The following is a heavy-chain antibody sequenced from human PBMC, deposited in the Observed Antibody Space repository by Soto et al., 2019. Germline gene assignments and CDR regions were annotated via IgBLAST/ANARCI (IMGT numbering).Heavy chain of an antibody. J-gene: IGHJ3*02. CDR1: GFTFSSYA. V-gene: IGHV3-30-3*01. Sequence: GGSLRLSCAASGFTFSSYAMHWVRQAPGKGLEWVAVISYDGSNKYYADSVKGRFTISRDNSKNTLYLQMNSLRAEDTAVYYCAREVVDYGGYSDAFDIWGQGTMVTVSS. CDR2: ISYDGSNK. D-gene: IGHD4-17*01. CDR3: AREVVDYGGYSDAFDI.